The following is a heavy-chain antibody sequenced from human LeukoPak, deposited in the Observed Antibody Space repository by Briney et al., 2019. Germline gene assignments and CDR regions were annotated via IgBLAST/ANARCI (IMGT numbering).Heavy chain of an antibody. D-gene: IGHD6-13*01. V-gene: IGHV1-69*05. Sequence: SVKVSCKASGGTFSSYAISWVRQAPGQGLEWMGGIIPIFGTAIYAQKFQGRVTITTDESASTAYMELSSLRSEDTAVYYCARDRIAAAEAFDIWGQGTMVTVSS. J-gene: IGHJ3*02. CDR2: IIPIFGTA. CDR1: GGTFSSYA. CDR3: ARDRIAAAEAFDI.